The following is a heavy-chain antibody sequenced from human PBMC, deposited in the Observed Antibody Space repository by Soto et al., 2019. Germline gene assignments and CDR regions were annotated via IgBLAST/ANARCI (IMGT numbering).Heavy chain of an antibody. D-gene: IGHD4-17*01. V-gene: IGHV1-69*13. CDR2: IIPIFGTA. CDR1: GGTFSSYA. Sequence: SVKVSCKASGGTFSSYAISWVRQAPGQGLEWMGGIIPIFGTANYAQKFQGRVTITADESTSTAYMELSSLRSEDTAMYYCARNLWSDYGDYGSAAFDIWGQGTMVTVS. CDR3: ARNLWSDYGDYGSAAFDI. J-gene: IGHJ3*02.